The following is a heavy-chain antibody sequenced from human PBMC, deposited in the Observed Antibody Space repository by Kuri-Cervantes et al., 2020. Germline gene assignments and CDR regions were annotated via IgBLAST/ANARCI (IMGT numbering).Heavy chain of an antibody. CDR2: ISYDGSNK. J-gene: IGHJ4*02. Sequence: GESLKISCAASGFTFSSYGMHWVRQAPGKGLEWVAVISYDGSNKYYADAVKGRFTISRDNSKNTLYLQMNSLRAEETAVYYCAKDPRQRLGELSLLLYWGQGTLVTVSS. CDR3: AKDPRQRLGELSLLLY. D-gene: IGHD3-16*02. CDR1: GFTFSSYG. V-gene: IGHV3-30*18.